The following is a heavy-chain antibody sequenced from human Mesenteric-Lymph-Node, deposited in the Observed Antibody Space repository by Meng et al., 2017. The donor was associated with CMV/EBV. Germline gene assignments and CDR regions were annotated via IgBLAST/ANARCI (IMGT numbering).Heavy chain of an antibody. CDR1: EFTFSNYW. CDR2: IKQDGSEK. J-gene: IGHJ4*02. V-gene: IGHV3-7*01. CDR3: ARDHPYYDFWSGYYGPSH. Sequence: GGSLRLSCAASEFTFSNYWMTWDRQAPGKGLEWVANIKQDGSEKYYVDSVKGRFTISRDNAKNSLYLQMNSLRAEDTAVYYCARDHPYYDFWSGYYGPSHWGQGTLVTVSS. D-gene: IGHD3-3*01.